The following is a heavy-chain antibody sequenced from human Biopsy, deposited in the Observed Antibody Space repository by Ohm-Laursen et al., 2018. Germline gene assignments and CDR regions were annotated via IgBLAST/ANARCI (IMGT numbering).Heavy chain of an antibody. CDR2: VNPNIGAT. V-gene: IGHV1-2*02. Sequence: SRKASGSTLTVYFINSGRQSAGQRLESMGGVNPNIGATTSAENFRDRVTLTSDTSISAVYIELRRLKSVDGAVYYCARDRMTDVFGGPSRTDVFDSWGQGTPVTVSS. CDR3: ARDRMTDVFGGPSRTDVFDS. J-gene: IGHJ4*02. CDR1: GSTLTVYF. D-gene: IGHD3-10*01.